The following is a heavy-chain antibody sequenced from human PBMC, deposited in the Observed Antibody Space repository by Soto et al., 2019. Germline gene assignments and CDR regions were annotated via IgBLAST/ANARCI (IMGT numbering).Heavy chain of an antibody. CDR2: ISGSGGDT. CDR1: GFTFSSFA. D-gene: IGHD5-18*01. J-gene: IGHJ4*02. CDR3: AGPGYSSQDY. Sequence: GSLRLSCAASGFTFSSFALSWVRQAPGKGLEWVSAISGSGGDTDYTASVKGRFTISRDNSKNTLYLQMNSLRPDDTAVYYCAGPGYSSQDYWGQGTLVTVSS. V-gene: IGHV3-23*01.